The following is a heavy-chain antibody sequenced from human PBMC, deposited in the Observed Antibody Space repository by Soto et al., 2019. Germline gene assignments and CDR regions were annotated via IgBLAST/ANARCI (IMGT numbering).Heavy chain of an antibody. CDR3: ARSPYYDYYYYYGMDV. CDR2: IYHSGSA. D-gene: IGHD3-10*01. Sequence: SETLSLTCAVSGGSISSSNWWSWVRQPPGKGLEWIGEIYHSGSANYNPSLKSRVTISVDKSKNQFSLKLSSVTAADTAVYYCARSPYYDYYYYYGMDVWGQGTTVTVSS. CDR1: GGSISSSNW. J-gene: IGHJ6*02. V-gene: IGHV4-4*02.